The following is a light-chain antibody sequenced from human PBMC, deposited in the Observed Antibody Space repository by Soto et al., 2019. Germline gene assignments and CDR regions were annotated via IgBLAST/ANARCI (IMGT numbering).Light chain of an antibody. Sequence: QSVLTQPASVSGSPGQSITISCTGTSSDVGTYNLVSWHQQYPGKAPKVLIYEGTKWPSGVSTRFSGSKSGNTASLTISGLQADDEAEYYCCSYAGSHSWVFGGGTKLTVL. J-gene: IGLJ3*02. V-gene: IGLV2-23*01. CDR2: EGT. CDR1: SSDVGTYNL. CDR3: CSYAGSHSWV.